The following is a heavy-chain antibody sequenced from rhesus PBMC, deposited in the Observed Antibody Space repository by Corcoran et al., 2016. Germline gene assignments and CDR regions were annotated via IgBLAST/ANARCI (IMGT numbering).Heavy chain of an antibody. CDR2: IRRDGTGT. CDR1: GFTFSSYW. V-gene: IGHV3-119*01. CDR3: AREGTGTYFDY. D-gene: IGHD1-7*02. J-gene: IGHJ4*01. Sequence: EVQLVESGGGLVQPGGYLRLSCAASGFTFSSYWMYWVRQAPGKGLEWVSRIRRDGTGTIYADSVKGRFTISRENDKNSLYLQMNSLRAEDTAVYYCAREGTGTYFDYWGQGVLVTVSS.